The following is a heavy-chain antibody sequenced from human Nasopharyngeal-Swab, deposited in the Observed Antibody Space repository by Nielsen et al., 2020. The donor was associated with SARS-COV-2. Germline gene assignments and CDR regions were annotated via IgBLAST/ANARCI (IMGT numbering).Heavy chain of an antibody. D-gene: IGHD3-9*01. J-gene: IGHJ6*03. V-gene: IGHV4-34*01. CDR3: ARGRGYFDWLLSPFYMDV. Sequence: WIRQCPGKGLEWIGEINHSGSTNYNPSLKSRVTISVDTSKNQFSLKLSSVTAADTAVYYCARGRGYFDWLLSPFYMDVWGKGTTVTVSS. CDR2: INHSGST.